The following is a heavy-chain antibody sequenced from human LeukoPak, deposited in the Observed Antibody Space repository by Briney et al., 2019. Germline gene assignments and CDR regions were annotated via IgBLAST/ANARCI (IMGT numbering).Heavy chain of an antibody. CDR2: IRYDGSNK. V-gene: IGHV3-30*02. Sequence: GGSLRLSCAASGFTFSSYGMHWVRQAPGKGLEWVAFIRYDGSNKYYADSVKGRFTISRDNSKNTLYLQMNGLRAEDTAVYYCATTPKTGTTLDYWGQGTLVTVSS. CDR3: ATTPKTGTTLDY. D-gene: IGHD1-7*01. J-gene: IGHJ4*02. CDR1: GFTFSSYG.